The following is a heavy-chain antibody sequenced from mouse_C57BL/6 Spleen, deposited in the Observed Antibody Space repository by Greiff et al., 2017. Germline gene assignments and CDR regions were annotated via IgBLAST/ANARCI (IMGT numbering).Heavy chain of an antibody. CDR2: IDPSDSYT. CDR1: GYTFTSYW. J-gene: IGHJ2*01. V-gene: IGHV1-59*01. CDR3: ARRGWYPHYFDY. Sequence: QVQLQQPGAELVRPGTSVKLSCKASGYTFTSYWMHWVKQRPGQGLEWIGVIDPSDSYTNSNQKFKGKATLTVDTSSSTAYMQLSSLTSEDSAVYYCARRGWYPHYFDYWGQGTTLTVSS. D-gene: IGHD2-1*01.